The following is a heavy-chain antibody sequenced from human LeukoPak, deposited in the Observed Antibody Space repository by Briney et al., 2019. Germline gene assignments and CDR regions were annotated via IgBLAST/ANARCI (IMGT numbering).Heavy chain of an antibody. V-gene: IGHV1-8*02. CDR2: MNPNSGNT. CDR3: ARWGLSGYSYGLDY. CDR1: GYTFTSYY. J-gene: IGHJ4*02. Sequence: GASVKVSCKASGYTFTSYYMHWVRQAPGQGLEWMGWMNPNSGNTGYAQKFQGRVTMTRNTSISTAYMELSSLRSEDTAVYYCARWGLSGYSYGLDYWGQGTLVTVSS. D-gene: IGHD5-18*01.